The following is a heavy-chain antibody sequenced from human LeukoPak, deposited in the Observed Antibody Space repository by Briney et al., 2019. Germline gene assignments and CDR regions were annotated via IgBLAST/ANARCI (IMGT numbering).Heavy chain of an antibody. D-gene: IGHD5-18*01. CDR2: INSDGSST. CDR1: GFTFSTYP. CDR3: ARDFQLWSLYYFDY. J-gene: IGHJ4*02. Sequence: PGGSLRLSCAASGFTFSTYPMNWVRQAPGKGLVWVSRINSDGSSTSYADSVKGRFTISRDNAKNTLYLQMNSLRAEDTAVYYCARDFQLWSLYYFDYWGQGTLVTVSS. V-gene: IGHV3-74*01.